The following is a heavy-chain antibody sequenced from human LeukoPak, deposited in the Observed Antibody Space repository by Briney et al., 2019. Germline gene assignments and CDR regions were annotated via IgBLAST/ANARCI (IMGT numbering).Heavy chain of an antibody. Sequence: SETLSLTCTVSGDSIGSGGNFWTWLRQHPGKGLEYVGYIYYTGTASYNPSLQSRVVMSVNTSTKQFSLRLSSVTAADTAVYFCAREGTHPVYAVWGPGILVTVSS. CDR1: GDSIGSGGNF. CDR2: IYYTGTA. D-gene: IGHD5/OR15-5a*01. J-gene: IGHJ4*02. CDR3: AREGTHPVYAV. V-gene: IGHV4-31*03.